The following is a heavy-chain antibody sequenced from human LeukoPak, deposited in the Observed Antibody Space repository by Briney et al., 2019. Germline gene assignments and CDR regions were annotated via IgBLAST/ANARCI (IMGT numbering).Heavy chain of an antibody. CDR3: ARVQRYNWNDGDAFDI. CDR1: GFTFSSYA. Sequence: PGGSLRLSCAASGFTFSSYAMSWVRQAPGKGLEWVSYTSSSSSTIYYADSVKSRFTIPRDNAKNSLYLQMNSLRAEGTAVYYCARVQRYNWNDGDAFDIWGQGTMVTVSS. CDR2: TSSSSSTI. V-gene: IGHV3-48*04. D-gene: IGHD1-1*01. J-gene: IGHJ3*02.